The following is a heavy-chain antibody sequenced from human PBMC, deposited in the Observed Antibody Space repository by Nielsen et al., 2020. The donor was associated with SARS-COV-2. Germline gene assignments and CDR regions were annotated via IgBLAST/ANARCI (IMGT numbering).Heavy chain of an antibody. CDR2: ISSSSSYI. CDR1: GFTFSSYS. V-gene: IGHV3-21*01. D-gene: IGHD6-13*01. Sequence: GESLKISCAASGFTFSSYSMNWVRQAPGKGLEWVSSISSSSSYIYYADSVKGRFTISRDNAKNSLYLQMNSLRVEDTAVYYCVGEEAALGEAFDIWGQGTKVTVSS. J-gene: IGHJ3*02. CDR3: VGEEAALGEAFDI.